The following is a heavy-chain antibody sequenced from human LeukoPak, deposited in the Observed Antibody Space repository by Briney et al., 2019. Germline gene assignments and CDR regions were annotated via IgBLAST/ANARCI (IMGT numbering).Heavy chain of an antibody. V-gene: IGHV4-30-4*01. Sequence: NSSETLSLTCTVSGGSISSGDYYWSWIRQPPGKGLEWIGYSYYRGSTYYNPSLKSRVTILVDTSKNQFSLKLSSVTAADKAVYYCARGHGYYDFWSGYYGAIWFDPWGQGTLLTVSS. J-gene: IGHJ5*02. D-gene: IGHD3-3*01. CDR1: GGSISSGDYY. CDR2: SYYRGST. CDR3: ARGHGYYDFWSGYYGAIWFDP.